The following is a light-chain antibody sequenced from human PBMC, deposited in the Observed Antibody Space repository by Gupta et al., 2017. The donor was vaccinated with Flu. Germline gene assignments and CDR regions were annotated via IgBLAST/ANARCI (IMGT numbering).Light chain of an antibody. CDR2: TTS. J-gene: IGKJ2*01. V-gene: IGKV1-39*01. CDR3: QRSHSITYT. Sequence: PSSLSASVGDTGTIAGRARQSIGPYLNWYQRKPGKAPRLLIYTTSKWPRGVPSRFSGGGWGTDFTLTISSLQNEDFAIDYCQRSHSITYTFGLGTRVDIK. CDR1: QSIGPY.